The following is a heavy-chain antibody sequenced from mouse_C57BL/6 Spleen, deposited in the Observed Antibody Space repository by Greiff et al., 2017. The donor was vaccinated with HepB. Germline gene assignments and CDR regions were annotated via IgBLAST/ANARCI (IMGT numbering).Heavy chain of an antibody. CDR1: GYTFTSYG. CDR3: ARYDYDPYYFDY. CDR2: IYPRSGNT. D-gene: IGHD2-4*01. J-gene: IGHJ2*01. Sequence: VKLLESGAELARPGASVKLSCKASGYTFTSYGISWVKQRTGQGLEWIGEIYPRSGNTYYNEKFKGKATLTADKSSSTAYMELRSLTSEDSAVYVCARYDYDPYYFDYWGQGTTLTVSS. V-gene: IGHV1-81*01.